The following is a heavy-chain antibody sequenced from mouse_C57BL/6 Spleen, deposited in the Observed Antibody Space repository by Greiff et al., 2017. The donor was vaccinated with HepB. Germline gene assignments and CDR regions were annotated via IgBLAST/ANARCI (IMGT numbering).Heavy chain of an antibody. CDR2: IDPSDSYT. Sequence: QVQLQQPGAELVMPGASVKLSCKASGYTFTSYWMHWVKQRPGQGLEWIGEIDPSDSYTNYNQKFKGKSTLTVDKSSSTAYMQLSSLTSEDSAVYYCARRVYSNPYYYAMDYWGQGTSVTVSS. V-gene: IGHV1-69*01. CDR1: GYTFTSYW. D-gene: IGHD2-5*01. J-gene: IGHJ4*01. CDR3: ARRVYSNPYYYAMDY.